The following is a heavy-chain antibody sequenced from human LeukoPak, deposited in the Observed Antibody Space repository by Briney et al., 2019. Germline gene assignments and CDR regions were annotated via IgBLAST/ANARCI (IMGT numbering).Heavy chain of an antibody. V-gene: IGHV1-2*04. CDR1: GYTFTGYY. J-gene: IGHJ4*02. CDR2: INPNSGGT. CDR3: ARGRTVDTAMFDNDY. Sequence: PGASVKVSCKTSGYTFTGYYIHWVRQARGQGLEWMGWINPNSGGTKYAQKFQGWVTMTRDTSVSTAYMELTRLTSDDTAVYYCARGRTVDTAMFDNDYWGQGTLVTVSS. D-gene: IGHD5-18*01.